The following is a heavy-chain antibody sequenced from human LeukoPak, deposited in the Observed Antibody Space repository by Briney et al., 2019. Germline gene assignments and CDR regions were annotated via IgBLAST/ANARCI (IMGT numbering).Heavy chain of an antibody. J-gene: IGHJ4*02. Sequence: PGGSLRLSRAASGFTFMSNWMHWVRQAPGKGPVWVSRINPDGSYTSYADSVKGRFTISRDNAKNTLYLQMNSLRAEDTAAYYCARDMTGPVDYWGRGTLVTVSS. D-gene: IGHD3-9*01. CDR2: INPDGSYT. CDR3: ARDMTGPVDY. V-gene: IGHV3-74*01. CDR1: GFTFMSNW.